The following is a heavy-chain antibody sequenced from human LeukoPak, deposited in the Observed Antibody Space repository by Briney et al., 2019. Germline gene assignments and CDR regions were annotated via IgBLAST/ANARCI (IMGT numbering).Heavy chain of an antibody. Sequence: GESLKISWNGSGYSFTSYWIGWVRQMPGKGLEWMGIIYPGDSDTRYSPSFQGQVTISADKSISTAYLQWSSLKASDAAMYYCARQGCSSTSCYKPPYYMDVWGKGTTVTASS. CDR1: GYSFTSYW. CDR2: IYPGDSDT. CDR3: ARQGCSSTSCYKPPYYMDV. J-gene: IGHJ6*03. D-gene: IGHD2-2*02. V-gene: IGHV5-51*01.